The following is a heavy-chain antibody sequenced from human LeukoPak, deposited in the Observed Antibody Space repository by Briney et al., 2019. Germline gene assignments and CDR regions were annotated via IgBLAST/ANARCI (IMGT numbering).Heavy chain of an antibody. Sequence: GGSLRHSCVASGFDFSSYAMTWVRQAPGRGLEWVSTIGAYAARTYYADSVKGRFTTSRENSKSTLSLQMNSLRAEDTALYYCAKDPLGGGSSLINWFDSWGQGVWVTVSS. CDR1: GFDFSSYA. CDR3: AKDPLGGGSSLINWFDS. J-gene: IGHJ5*01. CDR2: IGAYAART. D-gene: IGHD1-26*01. V-gene: IGHV3-23*01.